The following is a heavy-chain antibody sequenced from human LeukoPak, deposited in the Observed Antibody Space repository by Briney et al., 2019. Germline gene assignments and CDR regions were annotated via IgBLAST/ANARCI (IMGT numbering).Heavy chain of an antibody. D-gene: IGHD3-16*01. J-gene: IGHJ6*04. CDR3: AREKEYYYMAV. CDR2: IDHSGRT. V-gene: IGHV4-38-2*02. CDR1: GYSISSDYY. Sequence: SETLSLTCDVSGYSISSDYYWTWIRQPPGKGLEYIGSIDHSGRTYYNPSLKSRVTISVDTSKNHFSLRLSSVTAADTAVYYCAREKEYYYMAVWGKGTTVSVSS.